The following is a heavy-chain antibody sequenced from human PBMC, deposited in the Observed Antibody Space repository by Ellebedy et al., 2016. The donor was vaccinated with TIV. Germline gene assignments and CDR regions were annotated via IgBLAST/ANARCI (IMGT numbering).Heavy chain of an antibody. J-gene: IGHJ4*02. CDR3: ASHYSASGWRSYFDS. D-gene: IGHD6-19*01. CDR2: IYYNGLT. V-gene: IGHV4-59*11. Sequence: MPSETLSLTCTVSGASINNLFWSWIRQTPGKGLEWIGYIYYNGLTNSSPSLRSRVTMSIGPSKNQFSLNLTSVTAADTAVYYCASHYSASGWRSYFDSWGQGTPVTVSS. CDR1: GASINNLF.